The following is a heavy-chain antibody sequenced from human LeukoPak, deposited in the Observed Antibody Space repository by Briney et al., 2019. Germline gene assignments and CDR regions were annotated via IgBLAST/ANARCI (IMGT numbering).Heavy chain of an antibody. V-gene: IGHV3-48*04. Sequence: PGGSLRLSCAASGFTFSSYSMNWVRQAPGKGLEWVSYISGGGSTIYYADSVKGRFTISRDNAKNSLYLQMNSLRAEDTALYYCARARRSSGPNFFDYWGQGTLVTVSS. J-gene: IGHJ4*02. CDR2: ISGGGSTI. D-gene: IGHD6-19*01. CDR1: GFTFSSYS. CDR3: ARARRSSGPNFFDY.